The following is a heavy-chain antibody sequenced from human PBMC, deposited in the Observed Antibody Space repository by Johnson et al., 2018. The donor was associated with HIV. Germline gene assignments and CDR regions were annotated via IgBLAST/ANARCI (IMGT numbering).Heavy chain of an antibody. J-gene: IGHJ3*02. CDR2: IAHDESIT. Sequence: QVQLVESGGGVVQPGGSLRLSCAASGFTFADYGMHWVRQPPGKGLEWVAFIAHDESITHYADSVKGRFTISRDNSKNTLFLQMSSLRTEDTAVYYCTKDHDYGDAFDIWGQGTLVTVSS. V-gene: IGHV3-30*02. CDR3: TKDHDYGDAFDI. CDR1: GFTFADYG. D-gene: IGHD4-17*01.